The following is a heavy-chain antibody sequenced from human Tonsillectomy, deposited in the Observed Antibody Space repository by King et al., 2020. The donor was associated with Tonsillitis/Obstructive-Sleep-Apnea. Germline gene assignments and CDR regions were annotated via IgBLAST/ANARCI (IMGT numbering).Heavy chain of an antibody. CDR2: ISCYNGNT. D-gene: IGHD2-15*01. J-gene: IGHJ3*02. Sequence: QLVQSGAEVKKPGASVKVSCKTSGYTFTNYGISWVRQAPGQGLEWMGWISCYNGNTNYAQELQGRISMTTDTSTSTVCMELRSLRSDDTAVYYCARVYIVAGGNAFDIWGQGTMVTVSS. CDR3: ARVYIVAGGNAFDI. CDR1: GYTFTNYG. V-gene: IGHV1-18*01.